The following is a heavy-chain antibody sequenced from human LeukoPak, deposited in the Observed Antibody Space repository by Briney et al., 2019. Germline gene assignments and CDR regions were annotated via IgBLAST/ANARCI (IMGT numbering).Heavy chain of an antibody. CDR2: FHPEDGET. Sequence: ASVKVSCKVSGYTLTELSMHWVRRAPGKGLEWMGGFHPEDGETIYAQKFQGRVTMTEDTSIDTAYMELSSLRSEDTAMYYCATTTQWLVPYSFDYWGQGTLVTASS. CDR1: GYTLTELS. J-gene: IGHJ4*02. CDR3: ATTTQWLVPYSFDY. V-gene: IGHV1-24*01. D-gene: IGHD6-19*01.